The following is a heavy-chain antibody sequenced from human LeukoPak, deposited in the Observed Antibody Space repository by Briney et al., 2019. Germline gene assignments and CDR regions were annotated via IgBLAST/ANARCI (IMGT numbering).Heavy chain of an antibody. CDR2: ISSSSSYI. V-gene: IGHV3-21*01. Sequence: PGGSLRLSCAASGFTFSSYSMNWVRQAPGKGLEWVSSISSSSSYIYYADSVRGRFTISRDNAKNSLYLQMNSLRAEDTAVYYCARGGRITIFGVVNDDFDYWGQGTLVTVSS. J-gene: IGHJ4*02. D-gene: IGHD3-3*01. CDR1: GFTFSSYS. CDR3: ARGGRITIFGVVNDDFDY.